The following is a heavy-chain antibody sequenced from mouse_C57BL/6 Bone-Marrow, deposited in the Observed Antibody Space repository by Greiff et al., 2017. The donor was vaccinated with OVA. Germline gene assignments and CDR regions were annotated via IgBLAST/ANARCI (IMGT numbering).Heavy chain of an antibody. CDR1: GYTFTSYW. CDR2: IDPSDSYT. V-gene: IGHV1-50*01. D-gene: IGHD1-1*01. Sequence: QVQLQQPGAELVKPGASVKLSCKASGYTFTSYWMQWVKQRPGQGLEWIGEIDPSDSYTNYNQKFKGKATLTVDTSSSTAYMQLSSLTSEDSAVYYCAKEDVSSYQAWFAYGGQGTLVTVSA. CDR3: AKEDVSSYQAWFAY. J-gene: IGHJ3*01.